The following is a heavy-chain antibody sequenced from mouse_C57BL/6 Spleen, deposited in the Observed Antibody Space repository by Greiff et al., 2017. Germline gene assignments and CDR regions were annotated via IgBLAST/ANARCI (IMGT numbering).Heavy chain of an antibody. CDR2: IYPSDSET. D-gene: IGHD3-2*02. J-gene: IGHJ3*01. CDR1: GYTFTSYW. Sequence: VQLQQPGAELVRPGSSVKLSCKASGYTFTSYWMDWVKQRPGQGLEWIGNIYPSDSETHYNQKFKDKATLTVDKSSSTAYMQLSSLTSEDSAVYYCARRDSSGAWFAYWGQGTRVTVSA. V-gene: IGHV1-61*01. CDR3: ARRDSSGAWFAY.